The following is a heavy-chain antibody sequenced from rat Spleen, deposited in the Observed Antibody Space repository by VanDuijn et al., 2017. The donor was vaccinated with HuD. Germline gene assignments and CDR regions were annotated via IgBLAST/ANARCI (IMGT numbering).Heavy chain of an antibody. D-gene: IGHD1-11*01. CDR2: ISFDGIST. CDR1: GFTFSDYY. V-gene: IGHV5-7*01. CDR3: ARHDGGYPLFDY. Sequence: EVQLVESGGGLVQPGRSLKVSCAASGFTFSDYYMAWVRQAPTKGLEWVATISFDGISTYYRDSVQGRFTISRDNAKSSLYLQMDSLRSEDTATYYCARHDGGYPLFDYWGQGVMVTVSS. J-gene: IGHJ2*01.